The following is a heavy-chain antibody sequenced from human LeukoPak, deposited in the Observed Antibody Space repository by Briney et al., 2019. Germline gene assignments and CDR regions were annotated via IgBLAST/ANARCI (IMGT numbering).Heavy chain of an antibody. CDR2: IWYDGSNK. V-gene: IGHV3-33*01. CDR3: ARDKGVVVTAIGYSDY. D-gene: IGHD2-21*02. CDR1: GFTFSSYG. J-gene: IGHJ4*02. Sequence: GRSLRLSCAASGFTFSSYGMHWVRQAPGKGLEWVAVIWYDGSNKYYADSVKGRFTISRDNSKNTLYLQMNSLRAEDTAVYYCARDKGVVVTAIGYSDYWGQGTLVTVSS.